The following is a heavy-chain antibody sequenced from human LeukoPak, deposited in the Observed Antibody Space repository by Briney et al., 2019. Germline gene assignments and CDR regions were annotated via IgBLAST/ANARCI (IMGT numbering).Heavy chain of an antibody. CDR3: ARVFDDKWFGELSHFDY. Sequence: PGGSLRLSCAASGFTFSSYSMNWVRQAPGKGLEWVSYISSSSSTIYYADSVKGRFTISRDNAKNSLYLQMNSLRAEDTAVYYCARVFDDKWFGELSHFDYWGQGTLVTVSS. J-gene: IGHJ4*02. D-gene: IGHD3-10*01. CDR2: ISSSSSTI. V-gene: IGHV3-48*01. CDR1: GFTFSSYS.